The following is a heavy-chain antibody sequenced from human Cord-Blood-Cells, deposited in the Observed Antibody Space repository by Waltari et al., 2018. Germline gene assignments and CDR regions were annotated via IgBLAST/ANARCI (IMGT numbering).Heavy chain of an antibody. CDR3: ARYSLRGYSGYDYWYFDL. D-gene: IGHD5-12*01. Sequence: QVQLVQSGAEVKKPGSSVKVSCKASGGTFSSYAISWVRQAPGQGLEWMGGIIPIFGTANYAQKFQGRVTITADESTSTAYMELSSLRSEDTAVYYCARYSLRGYSGYDYWYFDLWGRGTLVTVSS. V-gene: IGHV1-69*01. CDR1: GGTFSSYA. J-gene: IGHJ2*01. CDR2: IIPIFGTA.